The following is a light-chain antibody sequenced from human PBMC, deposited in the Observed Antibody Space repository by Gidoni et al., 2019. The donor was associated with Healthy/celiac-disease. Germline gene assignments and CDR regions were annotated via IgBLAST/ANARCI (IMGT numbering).Light chain of an antibody. Sequence: DIQMSQSPSSLSAYVGDRVTITCQASQNISNYFNWYQQKPGKAPKLLIYDASNLETGVPSRFSGSGSGTDFIFTISSLQPEDIATYYCQQYDNLPLTFGGGTKVEIK. CDR2: DAS. V-gene: IGKV1-33*01. J-gene: IGKJ4*01. CDR1: QNISNY. CDR3: QQYDNLPLT.